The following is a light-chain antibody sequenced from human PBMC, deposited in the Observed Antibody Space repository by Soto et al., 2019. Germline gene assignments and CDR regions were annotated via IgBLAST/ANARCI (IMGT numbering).Light chain of an antibody. Sequence: EIVMTQSPATLSVSPGERATLSCRASQSVSSSYLAWYQQKPGLAPRLILYDTSFRATGIPDRFSGSASGTDFTLTISRLDPEDFAVYYCQQYGSSPSFGQGTKVDIK. CDR2: DTS. V-gene: IGKV3D-20*01. J-gene: IGKJ1*01. CDR3: QQYGSSPS. CDR1: QSVSSSY.